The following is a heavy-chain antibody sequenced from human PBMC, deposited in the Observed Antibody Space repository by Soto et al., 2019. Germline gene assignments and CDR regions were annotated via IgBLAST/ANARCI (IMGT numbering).Heavy chain of an antibody. J-gene: IGHJ5*02. V-gene: IGHV1-8*01. D-gene: IGHD2-15*01. CDR2: TNPNSGNT. CDR1: GYTFTRYD. CDR3: ARTTSAVVGARRINWFDP. Sequence: QVQLVQSGAEVKKPGASVKVSCKASGYTFTRYDINWVRQATGQGLEWMGWTNPNSGNTGYAQKVQGRVNLTRNTAISTAYMELSSLSSEDAAVYYCARTTSAVVGARRINWFDPWGQGTLVT.